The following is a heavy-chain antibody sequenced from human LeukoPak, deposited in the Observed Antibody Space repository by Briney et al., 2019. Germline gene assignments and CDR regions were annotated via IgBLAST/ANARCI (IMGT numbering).Heavy chain of an antibody. CDR1: GGSISGYY. V-gene: IGHV4-4*07. J-gene: IGHJ4*02. CDR3: ASHGSGSYNPFDY. CDR2: IYSSGST. Sequence: PSETLSLTCTVSGGSISGYYWSWIRQPAGKGLEWIGRIYSSGSTNYNPSLKSRVTMSVDTSKNQFSLNLSSVTAADTAVYYCASHGSGSYNPFDYWGQGTLVTVSS. D-gene: IGHD3-10*01.